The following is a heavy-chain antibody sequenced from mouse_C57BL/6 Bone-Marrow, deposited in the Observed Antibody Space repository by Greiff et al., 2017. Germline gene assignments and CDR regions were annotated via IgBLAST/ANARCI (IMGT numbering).Heavy chain of an antibody. V-gene: IGHV1-55*01. J-gene: IGHJ3*01. CDR3: ASYDYGSSPAWFAY. CDR1: GYTFTSYW. Sequence: QVQLQQPGAELVKPGASVKMSCKASGYTFTSYWITWVKQRPGQGLEWIGDIYPGSGSTNYNEKFKSKATLTVDTSSSTAYMQLSSLTSEDSAVYYCASYDYGSSPAWFAYWGQGTLVTVSA. D-gene: IGHD1-1*01. CDR2: IYPGSGST.